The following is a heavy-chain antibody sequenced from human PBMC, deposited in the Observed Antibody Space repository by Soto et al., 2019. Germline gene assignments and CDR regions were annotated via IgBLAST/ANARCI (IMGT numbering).Heavy chain of an antibody. Sequence: PGESLKISCKGSGYSFTSYWIGWVRQMPGKGLEWMGIIYPGDSDTRYSPSFQGQVTISADKSISTAYLQWSSLKASDTAMYYCARHIAARPEGIDYYYGMDVWGQGTTVTVSS. CDR1: GYSFTSYW. V-gene: IGHV5-51*01. CDR2: IYPGDSDT. D-gene: IGHD6-6*01. J-gene: IGHJ6*02. CDR3: ARHIAARPEGIDYYYGMDV.